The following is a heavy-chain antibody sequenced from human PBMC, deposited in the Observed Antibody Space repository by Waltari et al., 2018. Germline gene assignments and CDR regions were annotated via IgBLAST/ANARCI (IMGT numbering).Heavy chain of an antibody. J-gene: IGHJ5*02. D-gene: IGHD2-15*01. CDR3: AKANRHSGQDNWFDP. CDR2: ISVDELDK. Sequence: QGQLVESGGGVVQPGRSLRLTCTASGFIFSNYGMHWVRQAPGRGWEGGVVISVDELDKRYADSVKGRFPISRDNSKNTLFLELNSLTTDDTGVYFCAKANRHSGQDNWFDPWGHGAPVTVSS. V-gene: IGHV3-30*18. CDR1: GFIFSNYG.